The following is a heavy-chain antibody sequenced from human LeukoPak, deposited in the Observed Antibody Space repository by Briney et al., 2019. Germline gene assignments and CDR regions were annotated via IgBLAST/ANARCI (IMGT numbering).Heavy chain of an antibody. Sequence: GALILSCGASGFTFITYNMNWVRQAPGKGLEGVSSITSSSSYIYYADSVKGRFTISRDNAKNSLYLQMNSLRAEDTAVYYCARDPYSGGYGDYYYYYMDLWGQGTTVTISS. J-gene: IGHJ6*03. CDR3: ARDPYSGGYGDYYYYYMDL. CDR1: GFTFITYN. CDR2: ITSSSSYI. D-gene: IGHD1-26*01. V-gene: IGHV3-21*01.